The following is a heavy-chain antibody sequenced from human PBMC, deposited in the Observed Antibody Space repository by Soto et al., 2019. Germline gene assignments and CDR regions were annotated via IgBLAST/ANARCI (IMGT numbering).Heavy chain of an antibody. J-gene: IGHJ4*02. Sequence: QVQLVESGGGVVQPGRSLRLSCAASGFPFTTYGMHWVREGPGKGLEWVAVISYDGSNKYYADSVKGRFTISRDNSKNALYLQMNSLRPEDTALSDCVWGQYYLDYRGQGTLVTVSS. CDR2: ISYDGSNK. CDR3: VWGQYYLDY. V-gene: IGHV3-30*03. CDR1: GFPFTTYG. D-gene: IGHD7-27*01.